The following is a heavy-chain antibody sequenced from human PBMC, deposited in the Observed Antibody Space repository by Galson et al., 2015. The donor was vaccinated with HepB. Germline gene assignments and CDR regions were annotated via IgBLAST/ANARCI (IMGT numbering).Heavy chain of an antibody. Sequence: SLRLSCAASGFTFSSYAMSWVRQAPGKGLEWVSAISGSGGSTYYADSVKGRFTISRDNSKNTLYLQMNSLRAEDTAVYYCAKAGVTTYYYYYYMDVWGKGTTVTVSS. V-gene: IGHV3-23*01. J-gene: IGHJ6*03. CDR3: AKAGVTTYYYYYYMDV. CDR1: GFTFSSYA. D-gene: IGHD4-11*01. CDR2: ISGSGGST.